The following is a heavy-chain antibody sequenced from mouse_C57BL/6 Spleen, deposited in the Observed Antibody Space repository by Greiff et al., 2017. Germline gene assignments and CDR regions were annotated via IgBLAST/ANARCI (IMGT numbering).Heavy chain of an antibody. CDR1: GFTFSDYG. CDR2: ISSGSSTI. V-gene: IGHV5-17*01. J-gene: IGHJ4*01. CDR3: ARKVYSAMDY. Sequence: DVMLVESGGGLVKPGGSLKLSCAASGFTFSDYGMHWVRQAPEKGLEWVAYISSGSSTIYYADTVKGRFTISRDNAKNTLFLQMTSLRSEDTAMYYCARKVYSAMDYWGQGTSVTVSS.